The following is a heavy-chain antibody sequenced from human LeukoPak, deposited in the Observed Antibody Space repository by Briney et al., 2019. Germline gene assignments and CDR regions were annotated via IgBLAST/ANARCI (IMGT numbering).Heavy chain of an antibody. J-gene: IGHJ4*02. CDR1: GFTFSSYA. CDR3: ARGAGYCSSTNCHLWFDY. CDR2: ISSSGSAT. Sequence: GGSLRLSCAASGFTFSSYAMSWVRQAPGKGLEWVSYISSSGSATYFADSAKGRFTFSRDNAKNSLYLQMNSLRAEDTAVYYCARGAGYCSSTNCHLWFDYWGQGALDTVSS. V-gene: IGHV3-48*04. D-gene: IGHD2-2*01.